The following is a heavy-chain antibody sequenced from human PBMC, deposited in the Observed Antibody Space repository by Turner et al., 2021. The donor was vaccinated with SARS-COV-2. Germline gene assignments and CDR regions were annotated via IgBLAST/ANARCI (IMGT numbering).Heavy chain of an antibody. J-gene: IGHJ5*02. V-gene: IGHV4-59*08. CDR2: ISHRGTT. Sequence: QVQLQESGPGLVKPSETLSLTCSVSGFSITTYYWSWIRQPPGKGLEYIGYISHRGTTHYDPSLRGRVTISMDMSKNQFSLQLNSVTAADTAVYYCARLSAAALDPWGQGTLVTVFS. CDR3: ARLSAAALDP. D-gene: IGHD6-13*01. CDR1: GFSITTYY.